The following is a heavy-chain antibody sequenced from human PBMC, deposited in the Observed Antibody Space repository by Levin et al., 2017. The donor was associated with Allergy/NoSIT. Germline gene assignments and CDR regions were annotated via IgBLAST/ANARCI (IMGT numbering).Heavy chain of an antibody. CDR2: ISSDGRKK. CDR1: RFTFSSYG. CDR3: AKDVYGSGWYPLGNDAFEM. V-gene: IGHV3-30*18. Sequence: PGGSLRLSCAASRFTFSSYGMHWVRQAPGKGLEWVAVISSDGRKKFYADSVKGRFTISRDNSKNTLDLQMNSLRAEDTAVYYCAKDVYGSGWYPLGNDAFEMWGQGTKVSVSS. J-gene: IGHJ3*02. D-gene: IGHD6-19*01.